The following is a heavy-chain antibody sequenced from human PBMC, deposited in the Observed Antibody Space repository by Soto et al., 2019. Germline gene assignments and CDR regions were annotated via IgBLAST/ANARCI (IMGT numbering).Heavy chain of an antibody. D-gene: IGHD3-3*01. V-gene: IGHV3-9*01. CDR1: GFTFDDYA. J-gene: IGHJ3*02. CDR2: ISWNSGSI. CDR3: AKAGVAMSHDAFDI. Sequence: EVQLVESGGGLVQPGRSLRLSCAASGFTFDDYAMHWVRQAPGKGLEWVSGISWNSGSIGYADCVKGRFTISRDNAKNSLYLQMNSLRAEDTALYYCAKAGVAMSHDAFDIWGQGTRVTVSS.